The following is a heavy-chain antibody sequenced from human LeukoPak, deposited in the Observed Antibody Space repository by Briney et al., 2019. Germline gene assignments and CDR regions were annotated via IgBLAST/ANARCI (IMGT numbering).Heavy chain of an antibody. CDR1: GGSISSSSYY. CDR3: AREARWDFWSGYYYFDY. V-gene: IGHV4-30-4*08. D-gene: IGHD3-3*01. CDR2: IYYSGST. J-gene: IGHJ4*02. Sequence: SETLSLTCTVSGGSISSSSYYWGWIRQPPGKGLEWIGYIYYSGSTYYNPSLKSRVTISVDTSKNQFSLKLSSVTAADTAVYYCAREARWDFWSGYYYFDYWGQGTLVTVSS.